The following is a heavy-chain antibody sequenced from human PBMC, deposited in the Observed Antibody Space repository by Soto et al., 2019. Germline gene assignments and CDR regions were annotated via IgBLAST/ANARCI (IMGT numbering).Heavy chain of an antibody. CDR1: GFTFSSYE. D-gene: IGHD3-22*01. J-gene: IGHJ4*02. CDR3: ARDYYDSSGSY. Sequence: PVGSLRLSCAASGFTFSSYEMNWVRQAPGKGLEWVSYISSSGSTIYYADSVKGRFTISRDNAKNSLYLQMNSLRAEDTAVYYCARDYYDSSGSYWGQGTLVTVSS. CDR2: ISSSGSTI. V-gene: IGHV3-48*03.